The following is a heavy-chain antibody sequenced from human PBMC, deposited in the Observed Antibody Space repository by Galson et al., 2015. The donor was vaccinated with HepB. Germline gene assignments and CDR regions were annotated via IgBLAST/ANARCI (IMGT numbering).Heavy chain of an antibody. V-gene: IGHV3-23*01. CDR3: AREIWNYGFDYFDC. CDR1: GFTFTNYA. CDR2: ISGSGGTT. D-gene: IGHD1-7*01. J-gene: IGHJ4*02. Sequence: SLRLSCAASGFTFTNYAMTWVRQAPGKGLEWVSGISGSGGTTYNADSVKGRFIIPRDNSKNTLFLQMNSLRAEDTAVYYCAREIWNYGFDYFDCWGQGTLVTVSS.